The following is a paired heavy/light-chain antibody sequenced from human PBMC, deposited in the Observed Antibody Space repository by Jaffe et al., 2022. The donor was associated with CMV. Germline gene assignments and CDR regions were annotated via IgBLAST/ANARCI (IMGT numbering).Heavy chain of an antibody. D-gene: IGHD3-16*01. J-gene: IGHJ4*02. CDR1: GIAFANYA. V-gene: IGHV3-23*04. CDR2: IGGDGNST. CDR3: AKGYGHSYRGWGSGLDF. Sequence: EMQLVESGGGLMQPGGSLRLSCAASGIAFANYAMNWVRQAPGKGLEWVSGIGGDGNSTFYADSVKDRVTISRDNSKHQVILQMNNLRVEDTAVYYCAKGYGHSYRGWGSGLDFWGQGTLVIVSS.
Light chain of an antibody. CDR3: QQYSRSPLT. CDR1: QSVSSSS. V-gene: IGKV3-20*01. J-gene: IGKJ1*01. CDR2: GAS. Sequence: EIVLTQSPGTLSLSPGGRAILFCRASQSVSSSSLAWYQQKPGQAPRLLVYGASSRASGIPDRFSGSGSGTDFTLTINRLEPEDFAVYYCQQYSRSPLTFGQGTTVEIQ.